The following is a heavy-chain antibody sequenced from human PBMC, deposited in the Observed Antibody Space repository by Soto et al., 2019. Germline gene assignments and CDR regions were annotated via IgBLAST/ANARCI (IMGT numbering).Heavy chain of an antibody. CDR2: IYWDDDK. D-gene: IGHD6-13*01. J-gene: IGHJ5*02. CDR3: AHRRGAAAGTNNWFDP. CDR1: GFSLSTSGVG. Sequence: SGPTLVNPTQALTLTCTFSGFSLSTSGVGVGWIRQPPGKALEWLALIYWDDDKRYSPSLKSRLTITKDTSKNQVVLTMTNMDPVDTATYYCAHRRGAAAGTNNWFDPWGQGTLVTVSS. V-gene: IGHV2-5*02.